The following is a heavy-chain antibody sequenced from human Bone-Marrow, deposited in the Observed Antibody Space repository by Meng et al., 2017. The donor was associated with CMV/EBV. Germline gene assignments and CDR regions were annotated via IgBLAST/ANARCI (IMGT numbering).Heavy chain of an antibody. V-gene: IGHV3-23*01. Sequence: GESLKISCAASGLTFSSYGMSWVRQAPGKGLEWVSSIGATAGGTYYADSVKGRFTISRDNAKNTLYLQMNSLRAEDTAVYYCAKYSAVGERLYYFDYWGQGTRVTGSS. CDR1: GLTFSSYG. CDR3: AKYSAVGERLYYFDY. J-gene: IGHJ4*02. CDR2: IGATAGGT. D-gene: IGHD2-21*01.